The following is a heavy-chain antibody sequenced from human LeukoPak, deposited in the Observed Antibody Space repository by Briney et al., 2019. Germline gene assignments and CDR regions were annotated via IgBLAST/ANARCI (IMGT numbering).Heavy chain of an antibody. Sequence: SETLSLTCTVSGGSISSSSYYWGWIRQPPGKGLEWIGSIYYSGSTYYNPSLKSRVTISVDTSKNQFSLKLSSVTAADTAVYYCARRRSGWYANNFDYWGQGTLVTVSS. V-gene: IGHV4-39*07. D-gene: IGHD6-19*01. CDR1: GGSISSSSYY. CDR2: IYYSGST. J-gene: IGHJ4*02. CDR3: ARRRSGWYANNFDY.